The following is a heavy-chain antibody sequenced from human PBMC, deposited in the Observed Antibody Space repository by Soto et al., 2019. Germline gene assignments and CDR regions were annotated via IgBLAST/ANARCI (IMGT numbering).Heavy chain of an antibody. CDR2: FDPEDGET. CDR3: ATESAVAREAAPLYYFDY. D-gene: IGHD6-19*01. V-gene: IGHV1-24*01. CDR1: GYTLTELS. J-gene: IGHJ4*02. Sequence: ASVKVSCKVSGYTLTELSMHWVRQAPGKGLEWMGGFDPEDGETIYAQKFQGRVTMTEDTSTDTAYMELSSLRSEDTAVYYCATESAVAREAAPLYYFDYWGQGTLVTVSS.